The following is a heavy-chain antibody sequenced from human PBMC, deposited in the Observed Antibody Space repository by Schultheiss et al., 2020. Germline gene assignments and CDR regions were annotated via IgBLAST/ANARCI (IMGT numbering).Heavy chain of an antibody. CDR3: ARDMGGDAFDI. D-gene: IGHD3-10*01. CDR2: IYYSGST. Sequence: SETLSLTCTVSGYSISSGYYWGWIRQPPGKGLEWIGSIYYSGSTYYNPSLKSRVTISVDTSKNQFSLKLSSVTAADTAVYYCARDMGGDAFDIWGQGTMVTVSS. CDR1: GYSISSGYY. V-gene: IGHV4-38-2*02. J-gene: IGHJ3*02.